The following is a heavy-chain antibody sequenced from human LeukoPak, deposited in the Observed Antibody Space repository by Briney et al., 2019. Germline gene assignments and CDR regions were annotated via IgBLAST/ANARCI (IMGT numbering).Heavy chain of an antibody. CDR2: ISSSSGYT. CDR3: ARGWGSGYFDQ. D-gene: IGHD2-21*01. V-gene: IGHV3-11*06. J-gene: IGHJ4*02. Sequence: PGGSLRLSCAASGFTFSDYYMSWIRQAPGKGLEWVSYISSSSGYTNYTDSVKGRFTISRDNAKNSLFLQMSSLRAEDTAVYYCARGWGSGYFDQWGQGTLVIVSS. CDR1: GFTFSDYY.